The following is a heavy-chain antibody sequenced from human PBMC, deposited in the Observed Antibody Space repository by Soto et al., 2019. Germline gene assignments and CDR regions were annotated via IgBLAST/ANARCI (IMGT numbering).Heavy chain of an antibody. CDR2: INSKGGST. CDR3: ARNYGGNSYAFDI. J-gene: IGHJ3*02. Sequence: PGGSLRLSCAASGFTFSSYAMHWVRQAPGKGLEYASAINSKGGSTYYANSVKGRFTISRDNSKNTLYLQMGSLRAEDMAVYYCARNYGGNSYAFDIWGQGTMVTVSS. CDR1: GFTFSSYA. V-gene: IGHV3-64*01. D-gene: IGHD2-21*02.